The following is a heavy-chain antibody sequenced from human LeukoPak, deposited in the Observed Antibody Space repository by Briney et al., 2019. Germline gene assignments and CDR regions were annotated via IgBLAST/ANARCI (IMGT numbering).Heavy chain of an antibody. J-gene: IGHJ4*02. CDR3: ARDLRFKWEVPHYFDY. CDR2: INWNGGST. V-gene: IGHV3-20*04. CDR1: GFTFDDYG. Sequence: PGGSLRLSCAASGFTFDDYGMSWVRQAPGKGLEWVSGINWNGGSTGYADSVEGRFTISRDNAKNSLYLQMNSLRAEDTALYYCARDLRFKWEVPHYFDYWGQGTLVTVSS. D-gene: IGHD1-26*01.